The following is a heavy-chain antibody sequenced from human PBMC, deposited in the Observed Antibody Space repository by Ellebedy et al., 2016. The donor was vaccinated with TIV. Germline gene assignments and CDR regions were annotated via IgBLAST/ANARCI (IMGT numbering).Heavy chain of an antibody. CDR2: ISAYNGNT. Sequence: ASVKVSXKASGYTFTSYGISWVRQAPGQGLEWMGWISAYNGNTNYAQKLQGRVTMTTDTSTSTAYMELRSLRSDDTAVYYCARDGKGRYCSSTSCYEATPGYYMDVWGKGTTVTVSS. D-gene: IGHD2-2*01. CDR1: GYTFTSYG. V-gene: IGHV1-18*01. J-gene: IGHJ6*03. CDR3: ARDGKGRYCSSTSCYEATPGYYMDV.